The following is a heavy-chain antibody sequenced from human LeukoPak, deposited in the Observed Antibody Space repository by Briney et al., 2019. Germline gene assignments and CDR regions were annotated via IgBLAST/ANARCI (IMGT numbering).Heavy chain of an antibody. CDR1: GDSVSSKSVA. J-gene: IGHJ5*02. CDR2: TYYRSKWYN. V-gene: IGHV6-1*01. Sequence: SQTLSLTCAISGDSVSSKSVAWNWIRQSPSRGLEWLGRTYYRSKWYNGYAVSVNSRITISPDTSKNQFSLQLNSVTPEDTAVYYCARQTWIQLINWFDPWGQGTLVTVSS. CDR3: ARQTWIQLINWFDP. D-gene: IGHD5-18*01.